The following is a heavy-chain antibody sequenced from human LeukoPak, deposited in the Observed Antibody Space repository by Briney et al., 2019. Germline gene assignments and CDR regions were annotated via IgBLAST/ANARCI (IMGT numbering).Heavy chain of an antibody. V-gene: IGHV1-2*02. CDR1: GYTFTGYY. CDR3: ARGRISLPASNDAFDI. Sequence: ASVKVSCKASGYTFTGYYIHWVRQAPGQGLEWMGWIKPSSGGTNYAQNFQGRVTMTRDTSISTAYMELSRLRSDDTAVYYCARGRISLPASNDAFDIWGQGTMVTVSS. D-gene: IGHD2-2*01. J-gene: IGHJ3*02. CDR2: IKPSSGGT.